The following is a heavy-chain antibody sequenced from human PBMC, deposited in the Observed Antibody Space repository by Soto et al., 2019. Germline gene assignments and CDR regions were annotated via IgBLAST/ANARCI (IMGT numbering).Heavy chain of an antibody. V-gene: IGHV3-7*01. Sequence: LRLSCVASGFTFTSYWMSWVRQAPGKGLEWVANIKGDGSEKRYVDSVKGRLTISRDNAKNSVYLQMNSLRVEDTALYYCGRDEVRNGVGVWGQGTTVTVSS. CDR2: IKGDGSEK. J-gene: IGHJ6*02. CDR3: GRDEVRNGVGV. CDR1: GFTFTSYW.